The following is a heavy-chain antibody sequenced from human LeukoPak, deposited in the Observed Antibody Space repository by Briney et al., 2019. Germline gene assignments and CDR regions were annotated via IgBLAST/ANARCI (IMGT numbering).Heavy chain of an antibody. D-gene: IGHD3-22*01. CDR2: IYTSGTT. J-gene: IGHJ4*02. CDR1: GAPVSSGRHY. Sequence: SETLSLTCTVSGAPVSSGRHYWTWIRQPAGKGLEWIGRIYTSGTTKYDPSLESRVAISMDTSKNQFSLKLTSVTAADTAVYYCARLSGYYDSSPEVWGQGTLVAVSS. V-gene: IGHV4-61*02. CDR3: ARLSGYYDSSPEV.